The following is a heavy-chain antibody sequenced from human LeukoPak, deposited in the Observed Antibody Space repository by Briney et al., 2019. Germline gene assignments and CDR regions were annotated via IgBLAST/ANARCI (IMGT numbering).Heavy chain of an antibody. CDR1: GGSFSGYY. Sequence: PSETLSLTCAVYGGSFSGYYWSWIRLPPGKGLEWIGEINHSGSTNYNPSLKSRVTISVDTSKNQFSLKLSSVTAADTAVYYCARRVPVLRFLEWLFPRFDYWGQGTLVTVSS. V-gene: IGHV4-34*01. J-gene: IGHJ4*02. CDR2: INHSGST. CDR3: ARRVPVLRFLEWLFPRFDY. D-gene: IGHD3-3*01.